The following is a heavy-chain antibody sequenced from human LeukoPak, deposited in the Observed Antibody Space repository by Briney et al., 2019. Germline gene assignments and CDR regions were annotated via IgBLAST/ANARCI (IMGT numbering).Heavy chain of an antibody. J-gene: IGHJ4*02. Sequence: PGGSLRLSCAASGFTFSSYAVSWVRQAPGKGLEWVSSISGSGGTTYYAESVKGRFTISRDNSKNTLYLQMNSLRAEETAVYYCAKGLSSGWNLKGSDYWGQGTLVIVSS. CDR2: ISGSGGTT. CDR3: AKGLSSGWNLKGSDY. D-gene: IGHD6-19*01. CDR1: GFTFSSYA. V-gene: IGHV3-23*01.